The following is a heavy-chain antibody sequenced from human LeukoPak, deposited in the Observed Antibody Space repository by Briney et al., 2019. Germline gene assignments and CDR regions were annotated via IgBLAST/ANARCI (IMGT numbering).Heavy chain of an antibody. Sequence: GGSLRLSCAASGYTISSYSMNWVRQAPGKGLEWVSYISSSSSTIYYADSVKGRFTISRDNAKNSLYLRINSLRAEDTAVYYCATKSRGYYYYMDVWGKGTTVTVSS. J-gene: IGHJ6*03. V-gene: IGHV3-48*01. D-gene: IGHD1-1*01. CDR3: ATKSRGYYYYMDV. CDR1: GYTISSYS. CDR2: ISSSSSTI.